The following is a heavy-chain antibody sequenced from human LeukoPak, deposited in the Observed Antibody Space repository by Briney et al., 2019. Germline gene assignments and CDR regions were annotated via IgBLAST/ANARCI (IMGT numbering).Heavy chain of an antibody. CDR2: IYTTGMT. D-gene: IGHD3-16*02. CDR3: ARAGYTISSYRFDY. CDR1: GGSINSYW. V-gene: IGHV4-4*07. J-gene: IGHJ4*02. Sequence: PSETLSLTCSVSGGSINSYWWSWIRQPAAKGLEFIGRIYTTGMTNYHPSLKTRVSMSVDTSKNKYSLELRSVTAADTAVYFCARAGYTISSYRFDYWGQGALVTVSS.